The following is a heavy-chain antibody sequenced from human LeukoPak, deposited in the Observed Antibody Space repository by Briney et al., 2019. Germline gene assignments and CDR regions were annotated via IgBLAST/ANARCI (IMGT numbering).Heavy chain of an antibody. J-gene: IGHJ6*03. CDR1: GYTFTSYG. V-gene: IGHV1-18*01. D-gene: IGHD1-26*01. CDR3: ARARGGSSRYYYYHMDV. Sequence: ASVKVSCKASGYTFTSYGISWVRQAPGQGLEWMGWISAYNGNTNYEQKLQGRVTMTTDTSASTAFMELRSLRSDDTAVYYCARARGGSSRYYYYHMDVWGKGTTVTISS. CDR2: ISAYNGNT.